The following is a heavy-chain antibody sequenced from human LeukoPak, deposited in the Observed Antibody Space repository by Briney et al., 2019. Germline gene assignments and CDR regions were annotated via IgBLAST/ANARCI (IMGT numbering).Heavy chain of an antibody. CDR1: GGTFSSYA. CDR2: IIPILGIA. Sequence: SVKVSCKASGGTFSSYAISWVRQAPGQGLEWMGRIIPILGIANYAQKFQGRVTITADKSTSAAYMELSSLRSEDTAVYYCARDHYYDSSGSDAFDIWGQGTMVTVSS. J-gene: IGHJ3*02. D-gene: IGHD3-22*01. V-gene: IGHV1-69*04. CDR3: ARDHYYDSSGSDAFDI.